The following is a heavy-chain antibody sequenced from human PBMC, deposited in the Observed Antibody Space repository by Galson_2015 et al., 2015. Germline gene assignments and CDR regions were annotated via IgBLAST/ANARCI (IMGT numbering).Heavy chain of an antibody. CDR1: GFTFSTYA. CDR3: GRGTIYGVVIIDY. D-gene: IGHD3-3*01. V-gene: IGHV3-23*01. Sequence: SLRLSCAASGFTFSTYAMSWVRQAPGKGLGWVSSITSSGGSTYYADSVKGRFTISRDNSQNALYLQKNSLRAEDTAVYYCGRGTIYGVVIIDYWGQGTLVTVSS. CDR2: ITSSGGST. J-gene: IGHJ4*02.